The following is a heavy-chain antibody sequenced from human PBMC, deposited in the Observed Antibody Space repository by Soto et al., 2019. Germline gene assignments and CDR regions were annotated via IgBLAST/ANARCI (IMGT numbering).Heavy chain of an antibody. D-gene: IGHD1-26*01. CDR3: ARDANLEADGGSDAPFDY. J-gene: IGHJ4*02. V-gene: IGHV1-18*01. Sequence: QVQLVQSGAEVKKPGASVKVSCKASGYTFTSYGISWVRQAPGQGLEWMGWISAYNGNTNYAQKLQGRVTMTTDTSTSTAYMELRSLRSDDTAVYYCARDANLEADGGSDAPFDYWSQGSLVTVCS. CDR1: GYTFTSYG. CDR2: ISAYNGNT.